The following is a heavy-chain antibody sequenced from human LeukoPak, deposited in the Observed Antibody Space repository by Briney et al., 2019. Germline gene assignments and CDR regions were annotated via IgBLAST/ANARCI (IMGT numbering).Heavy chain of an antibody. J-gene: IGHJ4*02. Sequence: PGGSLRLSCAASGLTVSSNSMSWVRQAPGKGLDWVSFIYSGGGTYYADSVKGRFTISRDNSKNTLYLQMNSLGAEDTAVYYCARVNSGSPGRNDYWGQGTLVTVSS. CDR3: ARVNSGSPGRNDY. CDR1: GLTVSSNS. V-gene: IGHV3-53*01. D-gene: IGHD1-14*01. CDR2: IYSGGGT.